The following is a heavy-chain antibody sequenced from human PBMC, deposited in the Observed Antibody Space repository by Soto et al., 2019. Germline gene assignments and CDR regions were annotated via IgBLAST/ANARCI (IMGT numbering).Heavy chain of an antibody. D-gene: IGHD4-17*01. CDR1: GFTFSNYG. J-gene: IGHJ4*02. CDR3: AKDHLTTTVTTVGY. CDR2: ISYHGSDK. V-gene: IGHV3-30*18. Sequence: QVQLVESGGGVVQPGRSLRLSCAASGFTFSNYGMHWVRQAPGKGLEWVAVISYHGSDKYYADSVKGRFTISRDNYKNTLYLQMDSLRAEDPAVYYCAKDHLTTTVTTVGYWGQGTLVTVSS.